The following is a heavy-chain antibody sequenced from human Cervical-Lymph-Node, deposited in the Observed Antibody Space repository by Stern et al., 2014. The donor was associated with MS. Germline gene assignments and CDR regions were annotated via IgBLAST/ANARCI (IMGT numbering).Heavy chain of an antibody. Sequence: EVHLVESGGGLVQPGGSLRLSCAASGFTFSSYAMSWVRQAPGKGLEWVSAISGSGGSTYYADSVKGRFTISRDNSKNTLYLQMNSLRAEDTAVYYCAKDCSSTSLPVCYFDYWGQGTLVTVSS. V-gene: IGHV3-23*04. D-gene: IGHD2-2*01. J-gene: IGHJ4*02. CDR2: ISGSGGST. CDR1: GFTFSSYA. CDR3: AKDCSSTSLPVCYFDY.